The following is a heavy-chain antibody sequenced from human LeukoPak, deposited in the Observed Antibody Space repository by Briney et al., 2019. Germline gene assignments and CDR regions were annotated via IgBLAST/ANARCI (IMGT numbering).Heavy chain of an antibody. CDR2: INRGVGST. CDR3: AKKGQADDYGKPD. Sequence: GGSLRLSCAASGFTFGSYDLSWVRQAPGKGLECVAAINRGVGSTYYADSVKGRFTISRDNTKNTLYLQMNNLRADDTAVYYCAKKGQADDYGKPDWGQGTLVTVSS. CDR1: GFTFGSYD. D-gene: IGHD4-17*01. J-gene: IGHJ4*02. V-gene: IGHV3-23*01.